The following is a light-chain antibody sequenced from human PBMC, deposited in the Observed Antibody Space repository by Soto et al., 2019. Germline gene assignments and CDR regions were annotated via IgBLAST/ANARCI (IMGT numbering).Light chain of an antibody. V-gene: IGLV1-44*01. CDR1: TSNIGATT. CDR3: VAWDDTLNGVV. CDR2: DND. Sequence: QSVLTQSPSASGAPGQRLTISCSGSTSNIGATTVNWYQHLPGTAPKLLVYDNDRRPSGVPDRFSGSKSGTSASLAISGLQSEDEADYYCVAWDDTLNGVVFGGGTKLTVL. J-gene: IGLJ3*02.